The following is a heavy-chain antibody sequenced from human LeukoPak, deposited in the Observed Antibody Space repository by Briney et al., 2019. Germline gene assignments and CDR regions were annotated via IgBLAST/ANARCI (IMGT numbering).Heavy chain of an antibody. D-gene: IGHD5-18*01. CDR3: ARWRSYGYLYYFDY. CDR2: IYYSGST. CDR1: GGSISSGAYY. V-gene: IGHV4-31*03. Sequence: SETLSLTCTVSGGSISSGAYYWSWIRQHPGKGLEWIGYIYYSGSTYYNPSLKSRVTISVDTSKNQFSLKLRFVTAADTAVYYCARWRSYGYLYYFDYWGQGTLVTVSP. J-gene: IGHJ4*02.